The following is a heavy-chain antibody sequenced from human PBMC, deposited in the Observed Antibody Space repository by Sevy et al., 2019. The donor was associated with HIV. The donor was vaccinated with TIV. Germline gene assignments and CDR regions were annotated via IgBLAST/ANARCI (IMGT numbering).Heavy chain of an antibody. CDR2: ISYDGSNK. V-gene: IGHV3-30-3*01. Sequence: GSLRLSCAASGFTFSSYAMHWVRQAPGKGLEWVAVISYDGSNKYYADSVKGRFTISRDNSKNTLYLQMNSLGAEDTAVYYCARVLWSGYSYDYWGQGTLVTVSS. D-gene: IGHD3-3*01. CDR3: ARVLWSGYSYDY. CDR1: GFTFSSYA. J-gene: IGHJ4*02.